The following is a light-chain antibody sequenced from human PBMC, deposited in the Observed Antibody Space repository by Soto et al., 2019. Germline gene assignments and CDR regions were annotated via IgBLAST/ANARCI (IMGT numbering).Light chain of an antibody. Sequence: EIVLTQSPATLSLSPGERATLSCRASQSVSTYLAWYQQKPGQAPRLLIYEASNRATGIPARFSGSGSRTDFTLTISSLEPEDFAVYYCQQRTNWRGTFGQGTRLEIK. CDR3: QQRTNWRGT. V-gene: IGKV3-11*01. CDR1: QSVSTY. J-gene: IGKJ5*01. CDR2: EAS.